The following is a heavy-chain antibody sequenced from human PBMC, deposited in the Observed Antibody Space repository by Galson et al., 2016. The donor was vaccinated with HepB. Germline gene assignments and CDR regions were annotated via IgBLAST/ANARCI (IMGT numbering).Heavy chain of an antibody. D-gene: IGHD2-2*01. CDR1: GVSITRGSFF. V-gene: IGHV4-61*02. Sequence: TLSLTCTVSGVSITRGSFFWSWIRQPAGKGLQFIGRMFTNGDGYYNPSLKSRVTISPDTSKNQFSLKVTSVTAADTAVYFCARERDCSRSTCYSGGGWFDPWGQGTLVTVSS. CDR2: MFTNGDG. J-gene: IGHJ5*02. CDR3: ARERDCSRSTCYSGGGWFDP.